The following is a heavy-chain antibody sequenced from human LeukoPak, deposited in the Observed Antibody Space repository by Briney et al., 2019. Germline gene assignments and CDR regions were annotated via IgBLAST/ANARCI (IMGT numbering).Heavy chain of an antibody. CDR1: GFTFSSYG. J-gene: IGHJ4*02. CDR3: AKTGESRYGFYYFDY. D-gene: IGHD7-27*01. Sequence: SGGSLRLSCAASGFTFSSYGMSWVRQAPGKGLEWVSAISGSGGSTYYADSVKGRFTISRDNSKNTLYLQMNSLRAEDTAVYYCAKTGESRYGFYYFDYWGQGTLVTVSS. V-gene: IGHV3-23*01. CDR2: ISGSGGST.